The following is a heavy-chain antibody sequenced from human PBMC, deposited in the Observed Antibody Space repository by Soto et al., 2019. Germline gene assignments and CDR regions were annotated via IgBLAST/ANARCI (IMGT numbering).Heavy chain of an antibody. CDR3: ARAKFSGTYYVRGGPYFFDY. CDR1: GFPFTGYW. V-gene: IGHV3-7*03. J-gene: IGHJ4*02. D-gene: IGHD1-26*01. Sequence: GGSVRLSCAASGFPFTGYWMSLVRQSPGKGLEWVANLNQDGSQKNCVDSLKGRFTISRDNAKSSVYLQLNSLRAEDTAVYYCARAKFSGTYYVRGGPYFFDYSGQGALVTVSS. CDR2: LNQDGSQK.